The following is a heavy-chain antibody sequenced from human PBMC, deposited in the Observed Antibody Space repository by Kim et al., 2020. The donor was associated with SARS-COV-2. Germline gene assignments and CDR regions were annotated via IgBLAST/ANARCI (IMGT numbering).Heavy chain of an antibody. Sequence: RVTISVDTSKNQFSLKLSSVTAADTAVYYCARDAAMVRGVIIYPNYGMDVWGQGTTVTVSS. J-gene: IGHJ6*02. V-gene: IGHV4-34*01. CDR3: ARDAAMVRGVIIYPNYGMDV. D-gene: IGHD3-10*01.